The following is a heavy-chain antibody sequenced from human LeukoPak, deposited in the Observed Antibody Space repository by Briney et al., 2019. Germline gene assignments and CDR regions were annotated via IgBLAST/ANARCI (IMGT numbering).Heavy chain of an antibody. CDR3: ARDKSSSTNLLDY. CDR2: IWYDGSNK. Sequence: GGSLRLSCAASGFTFSSYGMHWVRQAPGKGLEWVAVIWYDGSNKYYADSVKGRLTISRDNSKNTLYLQMNSLRAEDTAVYYYARDKSSSTNLLDYWGQGTLVTVSS. D-gene: IGHD2-2*01. J-gene: IGHJ4*02. CDR1: GFTFSSYG. V-gene: IGHV3-33*01.